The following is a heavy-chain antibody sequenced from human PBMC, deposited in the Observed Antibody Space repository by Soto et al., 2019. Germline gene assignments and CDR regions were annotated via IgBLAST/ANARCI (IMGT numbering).Heavy chain of an antibody. CDR2: IYYSGST. Sequence: SETLSLTCTVSGGSISSGGYYWSWIRQHPGKGLEWIGYIYYSGSTYYNPSLKSRVTISVDTPKNQFSLKLSSVTAADTAVYYCARKTRRFGELNVDYWGQGTLVTVSS. J-gene: IGHJ4*02. D-gene: IGHD3-10*01. CDR3: ARKTRRFGELNVDY. CDR1: GGSISSGGYY. V-gene: IGHV4-31*03.